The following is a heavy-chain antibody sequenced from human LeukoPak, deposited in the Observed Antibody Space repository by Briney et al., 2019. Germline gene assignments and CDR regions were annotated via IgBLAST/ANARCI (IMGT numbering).Heavy chain of an antibody. J-gene: IGHJ4*02. CDR1: GFTFSSYS. V-gene: IGHV3-15*07. CDR2: IKSKTDGGTT. D-gene: IGHD1-1*01. Sequence: GGSLRLSCAASGFTFSSYSMNWVRQAPGKGLEWVGRIKSKTDGGTTDYAAPVKGRFTISRDDSKNTLYLQMNSLKTEDTAVYYCTTDNSGNDGPSHWGQGTLVTVSS. CDR3: TTDNSGNDGPSH.